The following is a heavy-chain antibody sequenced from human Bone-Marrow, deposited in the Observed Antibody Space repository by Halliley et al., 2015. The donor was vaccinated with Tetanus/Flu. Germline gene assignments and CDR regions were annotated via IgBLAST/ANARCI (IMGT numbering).Heavy chain of an antibody. J-gene: IGHJ5*02. CDR2: IKEDGSKT. D-gene: IGHD3-16*01. CDR3: VRDSDGGLAP. V-gene: IGHV3-7*04. Sequence: LEWLTNIKEDGSKTYYGDSGKGRFTISRDNAKNSLYLQMNILRVEGTAIYYCVRDSDGGLAPWGQGTLVTVSS.